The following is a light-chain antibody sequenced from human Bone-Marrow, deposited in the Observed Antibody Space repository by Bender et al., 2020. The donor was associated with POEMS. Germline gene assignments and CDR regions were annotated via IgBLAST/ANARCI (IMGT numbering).Light chain of an antibody. V-gene: IGLV2-14*01. CDR3: CAFAGTWV. CDR1: SSDVGGYNY. J-gene: IGLJ3*02. CDR2: DVS. Sequence: QSALTQPASVSGSPGQSITISCTGTSSDVGGYNYVSWYQQHPGKAPKLMIYDVSNRPSGVSNRFSGSKSGNTASLTISGLQAEDEADYYCCAFAGTWVFGGGTKLTVL.